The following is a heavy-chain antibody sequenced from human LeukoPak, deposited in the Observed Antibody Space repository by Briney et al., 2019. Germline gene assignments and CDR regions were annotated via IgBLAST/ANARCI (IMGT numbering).Heavy chain of an antibody. Sequence: GGSLRLSCAASGFTVSSNYMSWVRQAPGKGLEWASVIYSGGSTYYADSVKGRFTISRDNSKNTLYLQMNSLRAEDTAVYYCARVEPSGSYHLDYWGQGTLVTVSS. CDR3: ARVEPSGSYHLDY. D-gene: IGHD1-26*01. V-gene: IGHV3-53*01. CDR2: IYSGGST. J-gene: IGHJ4*02. CDR1: GFTVSSNY.